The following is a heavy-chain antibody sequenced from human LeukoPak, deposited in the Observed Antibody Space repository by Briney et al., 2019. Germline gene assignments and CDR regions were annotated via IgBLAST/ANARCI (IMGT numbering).Heavy chain of an antibody. J-gene: IGHJ4*02. Sequence: PGGSLRLSCAASGFSFSSYTMNWVRQAPGKGLEWVSIISSSSSYIYYADSMKGRFTISRDNAKNALYLQMNSLSVEDTAVYYCARDGRCGGDCYASWGQGTLVTVSS. CDR3: ARDGRCGGDCYAS. CDR1: GFSFSSYT. V-gene: IGHV3-21*01. CDR2: ISSSSSYI. D-gene: IGHD2-21*02.